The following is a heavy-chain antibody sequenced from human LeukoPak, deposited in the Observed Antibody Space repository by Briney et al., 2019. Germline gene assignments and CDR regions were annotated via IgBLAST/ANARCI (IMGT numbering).Heavy chain of an antibody. V-gene: IGHV3-21*01. J-gene: IGHJ4*02. CDR1: GFTFSSYS. Sequence: GGSLTLTCAGSGFTFSSYSRNWVRQAPGKGLEWVSSISTSSTYIYYADSVKGRFTISRDNAKNSLYLQMNSLRAEDTAVYYCARDPPFNIGTTFFDYWGQRTLVTVSS. CDR3: ARDPPFNIGTTFFDY. CDR2: ISTSSTYI. D-gene: IGHD1-1*01.